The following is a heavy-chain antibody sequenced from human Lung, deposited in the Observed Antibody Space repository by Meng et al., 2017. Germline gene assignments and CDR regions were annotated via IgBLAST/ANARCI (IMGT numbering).Heavy chain of an antibody. Sequence: GAGSGRHCRTLSITCSVSCCAVRSGCYYWRWTRQPTGKGVKWIGYVYFSGSTNYNAYLKSRVTISLETSKNKFSLKLNSVTAADTAVYYCARGGTVVNLGYWGPGTLVTVSS. CDR1: CCAVRSGCYY. V-gene: IGHV4-61*01. CDR3: ARGGTVVNLGY. D-gene: IGHD4-23*01. J-gene: IGHJ4*02. CDR2: VYFSGST.